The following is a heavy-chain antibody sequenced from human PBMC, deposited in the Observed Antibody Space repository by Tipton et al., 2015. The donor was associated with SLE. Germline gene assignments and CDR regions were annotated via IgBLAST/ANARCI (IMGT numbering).Heavy chain of an antibody. J-gene: IGHJ4*02. CDR1: GGSFSGYY. V-gene: IGHV4-34*09. D-gene: IGHD5-12*01. CDR2: IYYSGST. CDR3: ARAPNSGGYDL. Sequence: TLSLTCAVYGGSFSGYYWSWIRQPPGKGLEWIGYIYYSGSTYYNPSLKSRVTISVDTSKNQFSLKLSSVTAADTAVYYCARAPNSGGYDLWGQGTLVTVSS.